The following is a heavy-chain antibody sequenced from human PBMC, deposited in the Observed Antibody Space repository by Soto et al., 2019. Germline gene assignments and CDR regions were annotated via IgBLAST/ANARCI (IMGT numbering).Heavy chain of an antibody. V-gene: IGHV1-2*04. D-gene: IGHD6-13*01. CDR2: INPNSGGT. CDR1: GYTFTGYY. Sequence: QVQLVQSGAEVKKPGASVKVSCKASGYTFTGYYMHWVRQAPGQGLEWMGWINPNSGGTNYAQKFQGWVPMTRDTSISTAYMELSRLRSDDTAVYYCARLAAAGGYYFDYWGQGTLVTVSS. CDR3: ARLAAAGGYYFDY. J-gene: IGHJ4*02.